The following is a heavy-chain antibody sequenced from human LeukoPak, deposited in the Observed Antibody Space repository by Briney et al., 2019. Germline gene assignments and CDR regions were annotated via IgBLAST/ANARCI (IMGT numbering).Heavy chain of an antibody. Sequence: GASVKVSCKASGYTFISYAMHWVRQAPGQSLEWMGWINPGNGNTKHSQKFQGRVTITRDTSASTAYMELSSLRSEDTAVYYCARVGGPYYDILTGYYIDHGDIDYWGQGTLVTVSS. D-gene: IGHD3-9*01. V-gene: IGHV1-3*01. CDR1: GYTFISYA. J-gene: IGHJ4*02. CDR3: ARVGGPYYDILTGYYIDHGDIDY. CDR2: INPGNGNT.